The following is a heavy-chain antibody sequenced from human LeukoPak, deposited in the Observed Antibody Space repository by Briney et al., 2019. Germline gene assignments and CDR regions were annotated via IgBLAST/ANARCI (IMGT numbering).Heavy chain of an antibody. D-gene: IGHD5-12*01. V-gene: IGHV1-69*04. CDR2: IIPILGKA. CDR3: ARGAEEMATIWGDAVDI. J-gene: IGHJ3*02. Sequence: ASVKVSCKASGGTFNTYGINWVRQAPGQGREWMGRIIPILGKANYAQNFLGRVTITADKSTSTAYMELNSLRSEDTAVYYCARGAEEMATIWGDAVDIWGQGTVVTVSS. CDR1: GGTFNTYG.